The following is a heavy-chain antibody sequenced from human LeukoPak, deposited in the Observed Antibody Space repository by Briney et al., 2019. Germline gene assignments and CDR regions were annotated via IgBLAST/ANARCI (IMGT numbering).Heavy chain of an antibody. CDR2: ISYDGSNK. Sequence: GRSLRLSCAASGFTFSSYGMHWVRQAPGKGLEWVAVISYDGSNKYYADSVKGRFTISRDNSKNTLYLQMNSLGAEDTAVYYCAKDTTIFGVVMKSLFDYWGQGTLVTVSS. V-gene: IGHV3-30*18. D-gene: IGHD3-3*01. CDR3: AKDTTIFGVVMKSLFDY. CDR1: GFTFSSYG. J-gene: IGHJ4*02.